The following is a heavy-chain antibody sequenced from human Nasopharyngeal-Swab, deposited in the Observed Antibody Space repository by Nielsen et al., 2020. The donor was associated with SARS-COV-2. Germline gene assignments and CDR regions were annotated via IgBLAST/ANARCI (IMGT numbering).Heavy chain of an antibody. CDR3: AKFGSTYYGPDDY. CDR2: ISYDGSNK. Sequence: WIRQPPGKGLEWVAVISYDGSNKYYADSVKGRFTISRDNSKNTLYLQMNSLRAEDTAVYYCAKFGSTYYGPDDYWGQGTLVTVSS. D-gene: IGHD3-10*01. J-gene: IGHJ4*02. V-gene: IGHV3-30*18.